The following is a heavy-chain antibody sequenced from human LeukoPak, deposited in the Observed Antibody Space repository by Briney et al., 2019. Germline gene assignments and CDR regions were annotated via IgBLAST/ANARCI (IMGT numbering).Heavy chain of an antibody. Sequence: ASVEVSCKASGYTFTGYYMHWVRQAPGQWLEWMGRINPNSGGTNYAQKFQGRVTMTRDTSISTAYMELSRLRPDDTAVYYCARVPIEMATIYFDYWGQGTLAPVSS. CDR1: GYTFTGYY. V-gene: IGHV1-2*06. D-gene: IGHD5-24*01. CDR3: ARVPIEMATIYFDY. CDR2: INPNSGGT. J-gene: IGHJ4*02.